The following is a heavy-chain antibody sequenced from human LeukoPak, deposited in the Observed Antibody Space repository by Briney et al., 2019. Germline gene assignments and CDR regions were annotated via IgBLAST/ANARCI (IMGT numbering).Heavy chain of an antibody. V-gene: IGHV3-30*02. CDR3: ATAQGGTMVRGVKYNWFDP. J-gene: IGHJ5*02. Sequence: PGGSLRLSCAASGFTFSSYGMHWVRQAPGKGLEWVAFIRYDGSNKYYADSVKGRFTIPRDNSKNTLYLQMNSLRAEDTAVYYCATAQGGTMVRGVKYNWFDPWGQGTLVTVSS. D-gene: IGHD3-10*01. CDR1: GFTFSSYG. CDR2: IRYDGSNK.